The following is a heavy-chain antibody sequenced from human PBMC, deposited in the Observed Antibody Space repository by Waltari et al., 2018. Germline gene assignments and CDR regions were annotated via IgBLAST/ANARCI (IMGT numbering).Heavy chain of an antibody. CDR2: ISPNSIST. V-gene: IGHV3-23*01. Sequence: EVQLLESGGGLVQPGGSLRLSCTASGLSFSTYGMTWVRQAPGKGLEWVSSISPNSISTYYADSVKGRFTISRDNSNSTVILQLSSLRVEDTAIYYCAKGQGGRRWYFDYWGQGSQVTVSS. J-gene: IGHJ4*02. CDR1: GLSFSTYG. D-gene: IGHD3-16*01. CDR3: AKGQGGRRWYFDY.